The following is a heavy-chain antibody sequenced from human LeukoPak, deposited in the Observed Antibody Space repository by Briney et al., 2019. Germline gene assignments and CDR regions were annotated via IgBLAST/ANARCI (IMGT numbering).Heavy chain of an antibody. CDR2: IYPGDSDT. V-gene: IGHV5-51*01. J-gene: IGHJ4*02. Sequence: GESLKISCKGSGYSFTSYWIGWVRQMPGKGLEWMGSIYPGDSDTRYSPSFQGQVTISADKSISTAYLQWSSLKASDTAMYYCARQGGYSGYAPSSGWYVDYWGQGTLVTVSS. D-gene: IGHD5-12*01. CDR1: GYSFTSYW. CDR3: ARQGGYSGYAPSSGWYVDY.